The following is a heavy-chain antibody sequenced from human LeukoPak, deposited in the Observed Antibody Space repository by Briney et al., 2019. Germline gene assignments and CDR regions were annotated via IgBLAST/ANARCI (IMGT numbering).Heavy chain of an antibody. CDR2: ISSSSSTI. J-gene: IGHJ3*02. Sequence: GGSLRLSCAASGFTFSSYSMNWVRQAPGKGLEWVSYISSSSSTIYYADSVKGRVTISRDNAKNSLYLQMNSLRAEETAVYYCARLGLVGAVSVDDAFDIWGQGTMVTVSS. CDR3: ARLGLVGAVSVDDAFDI. CDR1: GFTFSSYS. D-gene: IGHD1-26*01. V-gene: IGHV3-48*01.